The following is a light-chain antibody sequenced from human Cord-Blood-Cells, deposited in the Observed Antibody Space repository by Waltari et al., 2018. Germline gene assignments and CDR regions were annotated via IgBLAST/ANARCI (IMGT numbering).Light chain of an antibody. CDR2: KVS. J-gene: IGKJ1*01. CDR1: QSLVYSDGNTY. CDR3: MQGTHWPWT. V-gene: IGKV2-30*01. Sequence: DVVMTQSPLSLPVTLGQPASISCRSSQSLVYSDGNTYLNWCQQRPGQSPRRLIYKVSNRDSGVPDRFSGSGSGTEFTLKISRVEAEDVGVYYCMQGTHWPWTFGQGTKVEIK.